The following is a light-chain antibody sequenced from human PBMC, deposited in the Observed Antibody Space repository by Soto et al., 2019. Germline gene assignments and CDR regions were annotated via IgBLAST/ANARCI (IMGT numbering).Light chain of an antibody. Sequence: EIVLTQSPATLSLSPGERATLSCRASQSVSSNYSAWYQQKLGQPPRLIIYDASSRASGMPERFSGSGSGTDFPLTISRLDPDDFVVYYCQQYGSSAWTFGEGTKVDIK. CDR3: QQYGSSAWT. CDR1: QSVSSNY. V-gene: IGKV3-20*01. CDR2: DAS. J-gene: IGKJ1*01.